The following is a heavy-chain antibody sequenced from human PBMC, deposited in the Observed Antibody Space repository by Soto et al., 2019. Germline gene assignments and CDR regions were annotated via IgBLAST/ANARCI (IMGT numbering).Heavy chain of an antibody. J-gene: IGHJ4*02. CDR2: INVGRGNT. CDR1: LDTFTTYA. V-gene: IGHV1-3*01. CDR3: ERGGNVVVLDEYDY. Sequence: ASLNVACKTSLDTFTTYAIHFVRQSPGQRPEWMGWINVGRGNTKYSQSFQGRVNITADTSASTTHMELSSLRSEDTAVYYCERGGNVVVLDEYDYWGQGNXVTVSS. D-gene: IGHD2-15*01.